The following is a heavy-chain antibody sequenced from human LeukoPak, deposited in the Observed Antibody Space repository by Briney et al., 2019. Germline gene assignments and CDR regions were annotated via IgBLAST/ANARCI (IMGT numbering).Heavy chain of an antibody. D-gene: IGHD2-2*03. CDR1: GDSSSSNIAA. J-gene: IGHJ4*02. CDR2: TYYRSKLYD. Sequence: SQTLSLTCVISGDSSSSNIAAWHWIRQSPSRGLEWLGRTYYRSKLYDDYAICVRSLKNINADKSKNKFSVNLNSVTPEDTAVYFCARGRHGYLVSLFEYWGQGILVTVSS. V-gene: IGHV6-1*01. CDR3: ARGRHGYLVSLFEY.